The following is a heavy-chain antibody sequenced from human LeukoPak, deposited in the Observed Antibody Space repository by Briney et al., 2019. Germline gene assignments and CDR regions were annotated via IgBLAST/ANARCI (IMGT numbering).Heavy chain of an antibody. D-gene: IGHD3-10*01. Sequence: SETLSLTCTVSGGSISSYYWSWIRQPPGKGLEWIGYIYYSGSTNYNPSLKSRVTISVDTSKNQFSLKLTSVTAADTAVYYCARGGGSGRGNWFDPWGQGSLVIVSS. CDR1: GGSISSYY. V-gene: IGHV4-59*01. CDR3: ARGGGSGRGNWFDP. CDR2: IYYSGST. J-gene: IGHJ5*02.